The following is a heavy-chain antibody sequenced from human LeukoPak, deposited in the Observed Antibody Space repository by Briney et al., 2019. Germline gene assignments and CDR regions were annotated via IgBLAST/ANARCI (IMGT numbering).Heavy chain of an antibody. V-gene: IGHV5-51*01. CDR1: GYTFTSYW. D-gene: IGHD4-17*01. J-gene: IGHJ4*02. CDR3: AIFNYGDLDY. CDR2: VYPGDSDT. Sequence: GESLKISCKGSGYTFTSYWIAWVRQMPGKGLEWMGIVYPGDSDTRYSPSFQGQVTISADKSISTAYLQWSSLKASDTTMYYCAIFNYGDLDYWGQGTLVTVSS.